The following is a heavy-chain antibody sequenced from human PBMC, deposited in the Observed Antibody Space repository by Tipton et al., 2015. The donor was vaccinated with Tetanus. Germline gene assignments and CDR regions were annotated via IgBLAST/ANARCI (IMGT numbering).Heavy chain of an antibody. V-gene: IGHV3-7*03. D-gene: IGHD6-19*01. J-gene: IGHJ4*02. CDR1: GFTFSSYW. CDR2: IKQDGSEK. Sequence: SLRLSCAAYGFTFSSYWMSWVRQAPGKGLEWVANIKQDGSEKYYVDSVKGRFTISRDNAKNSLYLQMNSLRAEDTAVYYCAREGVGVVAGTGFDYWGQGTLVTVSS. CDR3: AREGVGVVAGTGFDY.